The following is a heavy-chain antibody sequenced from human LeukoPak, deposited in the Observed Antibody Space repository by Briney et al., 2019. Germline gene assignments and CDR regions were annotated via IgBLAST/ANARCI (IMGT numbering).Heavy chain of an antibody. V-gene: IGHV3-43*02. D-gene: IGHD2-15*01. CDR3: AKEIDTLGTNAFDI. CDR2: ISGDGGST. J-gene: IGHJ3*02. Sequence: GVSLRLSCAASGFTFDDYAMHWVRQVPGKGLEWVSLISGDGGSTYYADSVRGRFTISRDNSKNSLYLQMDSLRTEDTAFYYCAKEIDTLGTNAFDIWGQGTMVTVSS. CDR1: GFTFDDYA.